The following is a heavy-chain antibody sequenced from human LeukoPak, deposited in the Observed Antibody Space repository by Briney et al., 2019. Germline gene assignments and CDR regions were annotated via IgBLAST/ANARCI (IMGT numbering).Heavy chain of an antibody. D-gene: IGHD6-13*01. CDR2: MNPNSGNT. CDR3: ARDNSSPHYYYYYYMDV. J-gene: IGHJ6*03. V-gene: IGHV1-8*03. CDR1: GYTFTSYD. Sequence: ASVKVSCKASGYTFTSYDINWVRQATGQGLEWMGWMNPNSGNTGYAQKFQGRVTITRNTSISTAYMELSRLRSDDTAVYYCARDNSSPHYYYYYYMDVWGKGTTVTVSS.